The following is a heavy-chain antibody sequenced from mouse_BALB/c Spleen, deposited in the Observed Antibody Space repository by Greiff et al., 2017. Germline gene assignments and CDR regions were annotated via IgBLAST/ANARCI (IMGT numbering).Heavy chain of an antibody. D-gene: IGHD1-1*01. J-gene: IGHJ2*01. V-gene: IGHV5-12-1*01. Sequence: EVKLVESGGGLVKPGGSLKLSCAASGFAFSSYDMSWVRQTPEKRLEWVAYISSGGGSTYYPDTVKGRFTISRDNAKNTLYLQMSSLKSEDTAMYYCARQRGTTRGYFDYWGQGTTLTVSS. CDR1: GFAFSSYD. CDR3: ARQRGTTRGYFDY. CDR2: ISSGGGST.